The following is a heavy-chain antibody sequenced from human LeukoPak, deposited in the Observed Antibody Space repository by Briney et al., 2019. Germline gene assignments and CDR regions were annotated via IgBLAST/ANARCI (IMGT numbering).Heavy chain of an antibody. CDR1: GYTFTSYD. CDR3: ARGWGEPSEMDV. D-gene: IGHD7-27*01. CDR2: MNPNSGNT. J-gene: IGHJ6*04. V-gene: IGHV1-8*03. Sequence: RASVKVSCKASGYTFTSYDINWVRQATGQGLEWMGWMNPNSGNTGYAQKFQGRVTITRNTSISTAYMELSSLRSEDTAVYYCARGWGEPSEMDVWGKGTTVTVSS.